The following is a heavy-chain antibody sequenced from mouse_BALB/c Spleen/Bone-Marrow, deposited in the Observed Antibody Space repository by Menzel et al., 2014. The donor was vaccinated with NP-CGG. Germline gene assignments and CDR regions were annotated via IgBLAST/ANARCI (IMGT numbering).Heavy chain of an antibody. J-gene: IGHJ4*01. V-gene: IGHV2-2*03. CDR3: ARSQSMDY. CDR2: IWSGGIT. CDR1: GFSLSYYG. Sequence: QVQLQQSGPGLVHHSQSLFITCTVYGFSLSYYGVHWIRQSPGKGLEWLGVIWSGGITHYNASFISSLSISKDNSKSQVFITMNRLQSNDTAIYYCARSQSMDYWGQGTSVTVSS.